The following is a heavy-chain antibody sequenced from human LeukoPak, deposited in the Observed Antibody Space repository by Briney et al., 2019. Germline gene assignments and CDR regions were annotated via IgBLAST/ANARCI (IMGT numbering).Heavy chain of an antibody. J-gene: IGHJ4*02. CDR2: ISWNSGSI. Sequence: GGSLRLSCAASGFTFDDYAMHWVRQAPGKGLEWVSGISWNSGSIGYADSVKGRFTISRDNAKNSLYLQMNSLRAEDTALYYCAKDGMPSGSYRGFDYWGQGTLVTVSS. D-gene: IGHD1-26*01. V-gene: IGHV3-9*01. CDR1: GFTFDDYA. CDR3: AKDGMPSGSYRGFDY.